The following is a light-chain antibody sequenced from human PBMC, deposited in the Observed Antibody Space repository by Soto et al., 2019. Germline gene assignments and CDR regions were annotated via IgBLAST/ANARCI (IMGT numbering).Light chain of an antibody. V-gene: IGLV2-8*01. Sequence: QSVLTQPPSASGSPGQSVTISCTGTSSDVGGHNYVSWYQQQPGKAPRLMIYEVTKRPSGVSDRFSGSKSGNTASLTVSGLQAEDEADYYCSSYAGSKNYVVFGGGTKLTVL. J-gene: IGLJ2*01. CDR1: SSDVGGHNY. CDR2: EVT. CDR3: SSYAGSKNYVV.